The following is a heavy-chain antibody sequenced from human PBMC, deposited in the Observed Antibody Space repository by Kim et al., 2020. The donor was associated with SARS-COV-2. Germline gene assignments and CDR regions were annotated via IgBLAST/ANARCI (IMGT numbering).Heavy chain of an antibody. CDR3: ARLGTDYLGTREGPDYGMDV. Sequence: GESLKISCKGSGYSFTSYWIGWVRQMPGKGLEWMGIIYPGDSDTRYSPSFQGQVTISADKSISTAYLQWSSLKASDTAMYYCARLGTDYLGTREGPDYGMDVWGQGTTVTVSS. J-gene: IGHJ6*02. D-gene: IGHD1-26*01. CDR1: GYSFTSYW. V-gene: IGHV5-51*01. CDR2: IYPGDSDT.